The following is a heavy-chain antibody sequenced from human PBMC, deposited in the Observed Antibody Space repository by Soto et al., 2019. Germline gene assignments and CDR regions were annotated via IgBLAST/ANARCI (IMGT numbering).Heavy chain of an antibody. CDR3: ASSSIVGATGVGY. J-gene: IGHJ4*02. V-gene: IGHV4-31*03. Sequence: SETLSLTCTVSGGSISSGGYYWRWIRQHPGKGLEWIGYIYYSGSTYYNPSLKSRVTISVDTSKNQFSLKLSSVTAADTAVYYCASSSIVGATGVGYWGQGTLVTVSS. D-gene: IGHD1-26*01. CDR1: GGSISSGGYY. CDR2: IYYSGST.